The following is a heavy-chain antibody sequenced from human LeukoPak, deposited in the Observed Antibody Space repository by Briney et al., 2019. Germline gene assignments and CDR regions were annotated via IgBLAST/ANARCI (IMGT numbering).Heavy chain of an antibody. Sequence: SETLSLTCTVSGYSISSGYYWGWIRQPPGKGLEWIGYIYYSGSTNYNPSLKSRVTISVDTSKNQFSLKLSSVTAADTAVYYCARGPYDFWSEPDAFDIWGQGTMVTVSS. D-gene: IGHD3-3*01. J-gene: IGHJ3*02. V-gene: IGHV4-61*01. CDR3: ARGPYDFWSEPDAFDI. CDR1: GYSISSGYY. CDR2: IYYSGST.